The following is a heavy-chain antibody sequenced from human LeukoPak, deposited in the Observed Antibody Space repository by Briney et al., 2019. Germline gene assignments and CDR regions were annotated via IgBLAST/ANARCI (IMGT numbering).Heavy chain of an antibody. CDR2: ISGGGGST. J-gene: IGHJ4*02. D-gene: IGHD6-19*01. CDR3: AKRGKYTNGWIDY. CDR1: GFTFSNYA. V-gene: IGHV3-23*01. Sequence: GGSLRLSCAVSGFTFSNYAMNWVRQAPGKGLEWVSAISGGGGSTYFADSVKGRFTISRDNSNNTLYLQMNSLRAEDTAIYYCAKRGKYTNGWIDYWGQGTLATVSS.